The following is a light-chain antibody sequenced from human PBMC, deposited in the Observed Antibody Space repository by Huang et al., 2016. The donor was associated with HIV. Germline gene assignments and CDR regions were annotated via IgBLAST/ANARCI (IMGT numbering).Light chain of an antibody. Sequence: EIVMTQSPATLFVSPGTRATLSCGASQSVRRSLAWYQGKPGQTPRLRIYGASTRATGIPDRFSGSGSGTEFTLTISSVQSEDFAVYYCQQYDDWPRTFGLGTKVEI. CDR3: QQYDDWPRT. CDR1: QSVRRS. V-gene: IGKV3-15*01. CDR2: GAS. J-gene: IGKJ1*01.